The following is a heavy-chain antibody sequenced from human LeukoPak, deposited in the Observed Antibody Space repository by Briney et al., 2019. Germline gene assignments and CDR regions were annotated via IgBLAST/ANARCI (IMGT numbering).Heavy chain of an antibody. J-gene: IGHJ4*02. D-gene: IGHD3-10*01. CDR3: ARDLHGASGY. CDR2: IRYDGTNK. Sequence: GGSLRLSCAASGFTFSSYGMHWVRQAPGKGLEWVAFIRYDGTNKYYADSVQGRFAISRDDSKNTVYLEMNSLRAEDTAVYYCARDLHGASGYWGQGTLVTVSS. CDR1: GFTFSSYG. V-gene: IGHV3-30*02.